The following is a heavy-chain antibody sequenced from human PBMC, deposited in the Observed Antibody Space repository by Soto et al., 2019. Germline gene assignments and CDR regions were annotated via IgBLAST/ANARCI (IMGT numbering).Heavy chain of an antibody. CDR2: IIGGDGDT. V-gene: IGHV3-23*01. Sequence: EVQLLESGGGLVQPGGSLRLSCAASGFTFRTYTMNWVRQAPGKGLEWVSAIIGGDGDTFYADSVKGRFTISRDNSKDTLYLQMNSLRAEDTAVYYCAKDVRPDGYWDFDDWGQGTLVTVSA. CDR1: GFTFRTYT. J-gene: IGHJ4*02. D-gene: IGHD5-12*01. CDR3: AKDVRPDGYWDFDD.